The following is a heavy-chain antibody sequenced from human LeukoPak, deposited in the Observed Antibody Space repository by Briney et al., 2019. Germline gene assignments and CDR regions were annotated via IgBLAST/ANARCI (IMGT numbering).Heavy chain of an antibody. CDR2: IPYDGSNK. CDR3: ARAFDY. Sequence: GRSLRLSCAASGFTFSSYAMHWVRQAPGKGLEWVAVIPYDGSNKYYADSVKGRFTISRDNSKNTLYLQMNSLRAEDTAVYYCARAFDYWGQGTLVTVSS. J-gene: IGHJ4*02. V-gene: IGHV3-30-3*01. CDR1: GFTFSSYA.